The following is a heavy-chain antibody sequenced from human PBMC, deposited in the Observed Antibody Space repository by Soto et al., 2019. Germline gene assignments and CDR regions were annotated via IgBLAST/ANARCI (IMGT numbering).Heavy chain of an antibody. D-gene: IGHD2-2*01. V-gene: IGHV3-15*01. CDR2: IKRKSDGETT. Sequence: ESGGDLVKPGGSLRLSCAASGFTFSHVWMTWVRQAPGKGLEWVGRIKRKSDGETTDYAAPVKGRFTISRDDSKNTLYLQMNSLKTDDTAVYYCAADRYCSSNTCPGAFDIWGQGTMVSVSA. J-gene: IGHJ3*02. CDR1: GFTFSHVW. CDR3: AADRYCSSNTCPGAFDI.